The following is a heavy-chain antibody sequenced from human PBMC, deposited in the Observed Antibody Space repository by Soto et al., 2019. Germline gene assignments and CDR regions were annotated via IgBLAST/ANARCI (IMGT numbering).Heavy chain of an antibody. Sequence: PGGSLRLSCAASGFTLSSYSMNWVRQAPGKGLEWVSSISSSSSYIYYADSVKGRFTISRDNAKNSLYLQMNSLRAEDTAVYYCARDRGGGYGMDVWGQGTTVTVSS. CDR2: ISSSSSYI. CDR3: ARDRGGGYGMDV. D-gene: IGHD3-10*01. CDR1: GFTLSSYS. V-gene: IGHV3-21*01. J-gene: IGHJ6*02.